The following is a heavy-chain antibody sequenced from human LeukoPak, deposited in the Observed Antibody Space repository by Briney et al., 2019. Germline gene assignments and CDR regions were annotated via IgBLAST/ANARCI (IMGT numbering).Heavy chain of an antibody. CDR1: GYTFTSYG. D-gene: IGHD3-22*01. CDR3: ARDYYDSSGYPLGY. Sequence: SVKVSCKASGYTFTSYGISWVRQAPGQGLEWMGGIIPIFGTANYAQKFQGRVTITADESTSTAYMELSSLRSEDTAVYYCARDYYDSSGYPLGYWGQGTLVTVSS. J-gene: IGHJ4*02. V-gene: IGHV1-69*13. CDR2: IIPIFGTA.